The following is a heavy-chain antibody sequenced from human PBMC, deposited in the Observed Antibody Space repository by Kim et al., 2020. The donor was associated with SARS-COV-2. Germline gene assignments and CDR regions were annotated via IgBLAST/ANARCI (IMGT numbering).Heavy chain of an antibody. V-gene: IGHV3-23*01. CDR2: IIGGGGVT. CDR1: GFEFKTYV. Sequence: GGSLRLSCAASGFEFKTYVMSWVRQVPGKGLEWISAIIGGGGVTYYADSVKGRFTISRDNSQNILYLQMDNLRAEDTALYYCANYGITSRWGQGTLVTVSS. J-gene: IGHJ4*02. CDR3: ANYGITSR. D-gene: IGHD1-20*01.